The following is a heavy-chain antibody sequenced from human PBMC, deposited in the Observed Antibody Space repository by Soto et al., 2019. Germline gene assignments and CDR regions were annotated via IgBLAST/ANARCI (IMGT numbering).Heavy chain of an antibody. D-gene: IGHD2-2*01. CDR2: IWYDGSNK. V-gene: IGHV3-33*01. Sequence: GGSLRLSCAASGFTFSSYGMHWVRQAPGKGLEWVAVIWYDGSNKYYADSVKGRFTISRDNSKNTLYLQMNSLRAEDTAVYYCARRTIVVVPAASHSNYYYYYMDVWGKGTTVTVSS. CDR1: GFTFSSYG. CDR3: ARRTIVVVPAASHSNYYYYYMDV. J-gene: IGHJ6*03.